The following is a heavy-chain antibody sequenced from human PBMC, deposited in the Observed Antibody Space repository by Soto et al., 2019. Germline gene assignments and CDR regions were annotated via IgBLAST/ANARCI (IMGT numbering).Heavy chain of an antibody. Sequence: GGSLRLSCAASGFTFSSYSMNWVRQAPGKWLEWVSSISSSSYIYYADSVKGRFTISRDNAKNSLYLQMNSLRAEDTAVYYCARYEDDSIGSLPFHPWGQGXLVTGYS. CDR1: GFTFSSYS. CDR3: ARYEDDSIGSLPFHP. CDR2: ISSSSYI. D-gene: IGHD3-22*01. V-gene: IGHV3-21*01. J-gene: IGHJ5*02.